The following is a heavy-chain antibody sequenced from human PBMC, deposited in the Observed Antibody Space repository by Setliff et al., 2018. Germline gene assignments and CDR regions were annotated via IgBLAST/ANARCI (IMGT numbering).Heavy chain of an antibody. V-gene: IGHV1-69*10. CDR1: GGIFSTLA. Sequence: SVKVSCKASGGIFSTLAITWVRQAPGQGLEWMGGTIPLLPLPNYAVKFQGRVTITADKSTSIAYMELSSLTSEDTAVYYCARNAITGTTKKYYYYLDVWGQGTTVTVSS. CDR3: ARNAITGTTKKYYYYLDV. D-gene: IGHD1-7*01. CDR2: TIPLLPLP. J-gene: IGHJ6*03.